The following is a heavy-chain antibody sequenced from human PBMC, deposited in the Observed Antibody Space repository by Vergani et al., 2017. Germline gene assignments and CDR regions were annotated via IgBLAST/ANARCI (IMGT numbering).Heavy chain of an antibody. D-gene: IGHD5-18*01. Sequence: EVQLLESGGGLVQPGGSLRLTCAASEFTFSNYAMNWVRQAPGKGLEWVSGISGSGVSAYYTDSVKGRFTISRDNSKNTLYLQMNSLRAEDTAVYYCARDRLLFSRYDHYMDVWGKGTTVTVSS. CDR3: ARDRLLFSRYDHYMDV. J-gene: IGHJ6*03. V-gene: IGHV3-23*01. CDR2: ISGSGVSA. CDR1: EFTFSNYA.